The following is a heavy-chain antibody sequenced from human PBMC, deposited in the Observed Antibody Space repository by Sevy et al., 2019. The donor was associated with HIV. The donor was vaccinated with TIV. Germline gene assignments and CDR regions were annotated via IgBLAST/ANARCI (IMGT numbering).Heavy chain of an antibody. CDR3: AGENAWGRGYS. D-gene: IGHD1-26*01. CDR2: IYYNGHI. CDR1: GGSITSLY. V-gene: IGHV4-59*08. Sequence: SETLSLTCTVSGGSITSLYWNWIRQPPGKGLEWIANIYYNGHINYNPSLKSRVTSSLDTSKNQFSLRLSSVTAADTAMYYCAGENAWGRGYSWGQGTLVTVSS. J-gene: IGHJ4*02.